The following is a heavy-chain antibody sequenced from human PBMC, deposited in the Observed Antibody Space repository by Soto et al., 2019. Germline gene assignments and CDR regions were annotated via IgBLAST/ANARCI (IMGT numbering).Heavy chain of an antibody. J-gene: IGHJ4*02. CDR1: GYTFTSYA. V-gene: IGHV1-3*01. Sequence: ASVKVSCKASGYTFTSYAMHWVRQAPGQRLEWMGWINAGNGNTKYSQKFQGRVTITRDTSASTAYMELSSLRSEDTAVYYCARDRYYYGSGSYYSYWGQGTLVTVSS. D-gene: IGHD3-10*01. CDR2: INAGNGNT. CDR3: ARDRYYYGSGSYYSY.